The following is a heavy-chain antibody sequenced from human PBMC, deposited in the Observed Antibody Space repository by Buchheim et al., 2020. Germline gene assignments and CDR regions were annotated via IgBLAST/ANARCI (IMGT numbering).Heavy chain of an antibody. J-gene: IGHJ4*02. CDR1: GFTFSSYG. V-gene: IGHV3-30*18. CDR3: AKDESGSGDY. CDR2: ISFHGNNK. Sequence: QVQLVESGGGVVQPGRSLRLSCAASGFTFSSYGMHWVRQAPGKGLEWVAVISFHGNNKYYADSMKGRFTISRDNSKNTLYLQMNSLKTEDTAVYYCAKDESGSGDYWGQGTL. D-gene: IGHD3-10*01.